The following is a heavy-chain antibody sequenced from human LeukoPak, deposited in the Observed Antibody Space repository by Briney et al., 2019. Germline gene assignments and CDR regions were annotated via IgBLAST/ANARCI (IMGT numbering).Heavy chain of an antibody. J-gene: IGHJ4*02. CDR3: AKATGTLGN. CDR2: ISNSDNKP. Sequence: HSGGSLRLSCAASGFTFSSYGMHWVRQAPGKGLEWVSTISNSDNKPYYADSVKGRFTISRDNSKNTLHLQMNSLTAEDTAIYYCAKATGTLGNWGQGTLVTVSS. CDR1: GFTFSSYG. V-gene: IGHV3-23*01. D-gene: IGHD1-1*01.